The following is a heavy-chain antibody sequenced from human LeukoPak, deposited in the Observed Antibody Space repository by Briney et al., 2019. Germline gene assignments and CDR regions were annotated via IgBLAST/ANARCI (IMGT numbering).Heavy chain of an antibody. CDR1: GFTLSSYG. J-gene: IGHJ6*02. CDR2: ISYDGSNK. V-gene: IGHV3-30*18. CDR3: AKDSYYSGWYLNYYYGMDV. D-gene: IGHD6-19*01. Sequence: GGSLRLSCAASGFTLSSYGMHWVRQAPGKGLEWVAVISYDGSNKYYADSVKGRFTISRDNSKNTLYLQMNSLRAEDTAVYYCAKDSYYSGWYLNYYYGMDVWGQGTTVTVSS.